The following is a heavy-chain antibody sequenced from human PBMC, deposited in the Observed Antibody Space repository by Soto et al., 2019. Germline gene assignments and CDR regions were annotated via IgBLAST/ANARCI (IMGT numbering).Heavy chain of an antibody. D-gene: IGHD7-27*01. CDR1: GYRFTGHA. Sequence: ASVKVSCKATGYRFTGHAIHWVRQAPGQGLEWMGWINPNNGGTSNAQKFQGRVTLTRDTSINTAFMELSRLRSDDTAGHHGERDVTGDPKYWGKGTLVTVAS. CDR3: ERDVTGDPKY. J-gene: IGHJ4*02. CDR2: INPNNGGT. V-gene: IGHV1-2*02.